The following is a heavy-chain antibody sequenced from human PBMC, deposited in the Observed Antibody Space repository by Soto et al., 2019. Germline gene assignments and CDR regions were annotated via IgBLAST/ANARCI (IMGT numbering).Heavy chain of an antibody. CDR2: SSASGADT. Sequence: PGGSLRLSCAASGFTCTTYAMTWVRQAPGRGLEWVSGSSASGADTYYADSVKGRFTVSRDNSKNTLYLQMNSLRADDTAIYYCAQEGPFVLDGYRDHRAVHSFPTRRSSDL. CDR1: GFTCTTYA. D-gene: IGHD5-18*01. CDR3: AQEGPFVLDGYRDHRAVHSFPTRRSSDL. V-gene: IGHV3-23*01. J-gene: IGHJ2*01.